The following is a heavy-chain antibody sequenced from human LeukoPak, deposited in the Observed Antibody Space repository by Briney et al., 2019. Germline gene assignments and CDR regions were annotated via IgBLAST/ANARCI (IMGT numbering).Heavy chain of an antibody. CDR3: ARGLGYYDSSGYYLN. D-gene: IGHD3-22*01. J-gene: IGHJ4*02. Sequence: KPSETLSLTCAVYGGSFSGYYWSWIRQPPGKGLEWIGEINHSGSTNYNPSLKSRVTISVDTSKNQFSLKLRSVTAADTAVYYCARGLGYYDSSGYYLNWGQGTLVTVSS. CDR1: GGSFSGYY. V-gene: IGHV4-34*01. CDR2: INHSGST.